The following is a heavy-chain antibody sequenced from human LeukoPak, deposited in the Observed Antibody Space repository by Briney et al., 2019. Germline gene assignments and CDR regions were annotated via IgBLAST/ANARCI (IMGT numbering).Heavy chain of an antibody. CDR1: GGSISSNY. Sequence: SETLSLTCTVSGGSISSNYWSWIRQPPGKGLEWIGYIYYSGSTNYNPSLKSRVTISVDTSKNQFSLKLSSVTAADTAVYYCATSGLALLTWFDPWGQGTLVTVSS. J-gene: IGHJ5*02. CDR2: IYYSGST. CDR3: ATSGLALLTWFDP. D-gene: IGHD1-7*01. V-gene: IGHV4-59*12.